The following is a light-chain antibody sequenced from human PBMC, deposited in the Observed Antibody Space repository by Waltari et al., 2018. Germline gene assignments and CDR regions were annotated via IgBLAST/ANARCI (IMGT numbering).Light chain of an antibody. CDR1: SSDVGGYNY. CDR2: DVS. J-gene: IGLJ2*01. V-gene: IGLV2-14*01. CDR3: SSYTSSSTLVV. Sequence: QSALTQPASVSGSPGQSITISCTGTSSDVGGYNYVFWYQQHPGKAPKLMFYDVSNRPSGVSNRFSGSKSGNTASLTISGLQAEDEADYYCSSYTSSSTLVVFGGGTKLTVL.